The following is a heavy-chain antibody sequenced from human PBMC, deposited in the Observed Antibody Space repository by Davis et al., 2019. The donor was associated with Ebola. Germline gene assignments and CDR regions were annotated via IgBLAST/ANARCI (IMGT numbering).Heavy chain of an antibody. CDR1: GASFSGYY. V-gene: IGHV4-34*01. CDR3: ARGPSVKGFDY. J-gene: IGHJ4*02. Sequence: SETLSLTCAVYGASFSGYYWSWIRQRPGKGLEWIGEINHSGSTNYNPSLKSRVTISVDTSKNQFSLKLSSVTAADTAVYYCARGPSVKGFDYWGQGTLVTVSS. CDR2: INHSGST.